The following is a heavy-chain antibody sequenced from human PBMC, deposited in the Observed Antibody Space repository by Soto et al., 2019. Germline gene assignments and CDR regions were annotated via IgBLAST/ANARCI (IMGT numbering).Heavy chain of an antibody. CDR1: GYTFTSYG. CDR3: GRERGSYALDY. CDR2: ISAYNGNT. V-gene: IGHV1-18*01. J-gene: IGHJ4*02. Sequence: QVQLVQSGAEVKKPGASVKVSCKASGYTFTSYGISWVRQAPGQGLVWMGWISAYNGNTNYAPKLQGRATMTTDTSTSTATMELRSLRSDDTAVYYCGRERGSYALDYWGQGTLVTVSS. D-gene: IGHD1-26*01.